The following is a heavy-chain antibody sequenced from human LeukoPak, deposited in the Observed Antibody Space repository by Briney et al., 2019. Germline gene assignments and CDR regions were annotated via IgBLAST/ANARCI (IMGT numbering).Heavy chain of an antibody. D-gene: IGHD1-14*01. J-gene: IGHJ4*02. CDR1: AYTFTAYY. CDR2: INVNTGGT. Sequence: ASVKVSCTASAYTFTAYYIHWVRQAPGQGLEWMGWINVNTGGTSFAQKFQGRVTMTRDTSVSTAYLELSSLNSDDTAVYYCARDGTRTNYDYWGQGTLVSVSS. V-gene: IGHV1-2*02. CDR3: ARDGTRTNYDY.